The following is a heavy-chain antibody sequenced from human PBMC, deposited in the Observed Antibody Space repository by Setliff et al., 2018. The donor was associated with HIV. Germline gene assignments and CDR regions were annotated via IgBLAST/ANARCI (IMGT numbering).Heavy chain of an antibody. J-gene: IGHJ3*02. D-gene: IGHD3-10*01. V-gene: IGHV3-33*01. CDR2: IWHDGSNK. CDR1: GFTFRTYG. CDR3: ARESSTVRGVIDI. Sequence: GGSLRLSCVASGFTFRTYGMNWVRQAPGKGLEWVAVIWHDGSNKYYADSVKGRFTVSRDNSKNTVYLQMNSLRDEDTAVYYCARESSTVRGVIDIWGQGTMVTVSS.